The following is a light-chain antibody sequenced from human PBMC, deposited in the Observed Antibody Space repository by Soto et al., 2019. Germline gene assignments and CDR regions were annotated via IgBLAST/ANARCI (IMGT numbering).Light chain of an antibody. CDR1: QGISSY. V-gene: IGKV1-39*01. J-gene: IGKJ1*01. CDR3: QHTYRTPWT. CDR2: AAS. Sequence: TQSPSSLSASVRDRVTITCRASQGISSYLAWYQQKPGKAPKLLIYAASNLQGGVPSRFSGSGSGTDFTLTISSVQPEDFATYFCQHTYRTPWTFGQGTKVDIK.